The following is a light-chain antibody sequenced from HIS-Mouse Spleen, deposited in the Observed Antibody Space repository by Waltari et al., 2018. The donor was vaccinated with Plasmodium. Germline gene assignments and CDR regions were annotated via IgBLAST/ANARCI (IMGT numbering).Light chain of an antibody. CDR2: EDS. J-gene: IGLJ3*02. Sequence: SSELPQPPSVSVSPGQTARITCSGDALPNKYAYWYQQKSGQAPVLVIYEDSKRPSGIPERFSGSSSGTMATLTISGAQVEDEADYYCYSTDSSGNHRVFGGGTKLTVL. V-gene: IGLV3-10*01. CDR3: YSTDSSGNHRV. CDR1: ALPNKY.